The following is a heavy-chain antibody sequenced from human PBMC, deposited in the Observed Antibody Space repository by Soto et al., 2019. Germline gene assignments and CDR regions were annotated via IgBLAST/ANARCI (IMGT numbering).Heavy chain of an antibody. V-gene: IGHV4-39*01. CDR1: GGSISSSSYY. D-gene: IGHD3-22*01. J-gene: IGHJ3*02. CDR2: IYYSGST. Sequence: SETLSLTCTVSGGSISSSSYYWGWIRQPPGKGLEWIGSIYYSGSTYYNPSLKSRVTISVDTSKKQFSLKLSSVTAADTAVYYCARRGDSYYDSSGYYAFDIWGQGTMVTVSS. CDR3: ARRGDSYYDSSGYYAFDI.